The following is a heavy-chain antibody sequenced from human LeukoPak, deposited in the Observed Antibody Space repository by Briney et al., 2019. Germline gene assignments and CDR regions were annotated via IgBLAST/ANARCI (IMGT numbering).Heavy chain of an antibody. CDR1: GGSISSSSYY. V-gene: IGHV4-39*01. D-gene: IGHD5-24*01. Sequence: SETLSLTCTVSGGSISSSSYYWGWIRQPPGKGLEWIGSIYYSGSTYYNPSLKSRVTISVDTSKNQFSLKLSSVTAADTAVYYCARRREVEANHAFDPWGQGTLVTVSS. CDR2: IYYSGST. J-gene: IGHJ5*02. CDR3: ARRREVEANHAFDP.